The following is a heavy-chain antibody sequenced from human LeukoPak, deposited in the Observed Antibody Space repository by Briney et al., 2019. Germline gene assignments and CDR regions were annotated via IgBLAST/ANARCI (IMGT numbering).Heavy chain of an antibody. CDR3: AATRFSGSYFGPDAFDI. V-gene: IGHV1-8*02. CDR2: MNPNSGNT. Sequence: ASVKVSCKASGYTFTSYDINWVRQATGQGLEWMGWMNPNSGNTGYAQKLQGRVTMTTDTSTSTAYMELRSLRSDDTAVYYCAATRFSGSYFGPDAFDIWGQGTMVTVSS. J-gene: IGHJ3*02. CDR1: GYTFTSYD. D-gene: IGHD1-26*01.